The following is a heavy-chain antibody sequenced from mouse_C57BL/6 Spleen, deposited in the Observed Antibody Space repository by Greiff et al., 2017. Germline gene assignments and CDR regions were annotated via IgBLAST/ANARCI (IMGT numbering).Heavy chain of an antibody. V-gene: IGHV1-72*01. D-gene: IGHD1-1*01. CDR1: GYTFTSYW. Sequence: QVQLQQPGAELVKPGASVKMSCKASGYTFTSYWMPWVKQRPGRGLEWIGSIEPSSGGTNYNEKFKSKATLTVDTPSSTAYMQLSSLTSEEVAVYYCCVFYVNNPFAYWGQGTLVTVSA. CDR3: CVFYVNNPFAY. CDR2: IEPSSGGT. J-gene: IGHJ3*01.